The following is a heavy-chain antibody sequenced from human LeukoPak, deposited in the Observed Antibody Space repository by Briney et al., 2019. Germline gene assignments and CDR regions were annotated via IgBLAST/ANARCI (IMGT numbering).Heavy chain of an antibody. J-gene: IGHJ1*01. CDR1: GVSISSVDYY. CDR2: IYYSGST. Sequence: SETLSLTCTVSGVSISSVDYYWRWIRQPPGKGLEWIGYIYYSGSTYYNPSLKSRVTISVDTSKNQFSLKLISVTAADTAVYYCARALYSSSPVGYFQYWGQGTLVTVSS. D-gene: IGHD6-13*01. CDR3: ARALYSSSPVGYFQY. V-gene: IGHV4-30-4*02.